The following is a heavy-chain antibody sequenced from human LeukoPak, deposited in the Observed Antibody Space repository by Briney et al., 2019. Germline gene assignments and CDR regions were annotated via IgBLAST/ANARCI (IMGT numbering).Heavy chain of an antibody. J-gene: IGHJ4*02. Sequence: ASVKVFCKASGYTFTGYYMHWVRQAPGQGLEWMGWINTNSGGTNYAQKFQGRVTMTRDTSISTAYMELSRLRSDDTAVYYCARAIDYYGSGSYYNPLDYWGQGTLVTASA. CDR2: INTNSGGT. CDR1: GYTFTGYY. V-gene: IGHV1-2*02. CDR3: ARAIDYYGSGSYYNPLDY. D-gene: IGHD3-10*01.